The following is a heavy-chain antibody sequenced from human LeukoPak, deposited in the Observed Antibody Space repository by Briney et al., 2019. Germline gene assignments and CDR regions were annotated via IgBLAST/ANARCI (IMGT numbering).Heavy chain of an antibody. D-gene: IGHD6-19*01. Sequence: GGSLRLSCTVSGFTYSSFTMNWVRQGPGKGLEWVASISNSGDYISYADSLKGRFTISRDNAKNSLFVQMSSLRAEDTAVYYCAREMYAGWYFAFDIWGQGTMVTVSS. CDR2: ISNSGDYI. CDR3: AREMYAGWYFAFDI. CDR1: GFTYSSFT. V-gene: IGHV3-21*01. J-gene: IGHJ3*02.